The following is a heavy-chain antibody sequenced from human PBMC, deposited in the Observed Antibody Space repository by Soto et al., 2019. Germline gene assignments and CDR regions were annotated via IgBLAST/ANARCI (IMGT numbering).Heavy chain of an antibody. Sequence: SETLSLTCAVSGGSISSGGYSWSWIRQPPGKGLEWIGYIYHSGSTYYNPSLKSRVTISVDRSKNQFSLKLISVTAADTAVYYCARGSGDYFDYWGQGTLVTVSS. D-gene: IGHD4-17*01. CDR3: ARGSGDYFDY. CDR2: IYHSGST. V-gene: IGHV4-30-2*01. CDR1: GGSISSGGYS. J-gene: IGHJ4*02.